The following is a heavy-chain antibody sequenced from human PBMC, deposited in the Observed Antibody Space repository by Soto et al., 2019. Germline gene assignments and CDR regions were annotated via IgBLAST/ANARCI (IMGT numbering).Heavy chain of an antibody. D-gene: IGHD3-3*01. CDR1: GDSISAYY. CDR2: IYHTGAT. J-gene: IGHJ4*02. CDR3: AREWSAYDF. V-gene: IGHV4-59*01. Sequence: PSETLSLTCSVSGDSISAYYWSWIRQPPGKGLEWIGFIYHTGATDYNPSLKSRVTISIDTSQSQLSLRVSSVTPADTAEYYCAREWSAYDFWGQGILVTVSS.